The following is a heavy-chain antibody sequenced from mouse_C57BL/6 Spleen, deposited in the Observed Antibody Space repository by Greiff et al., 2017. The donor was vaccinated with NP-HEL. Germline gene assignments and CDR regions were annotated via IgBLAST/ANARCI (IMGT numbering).Heavy chain of an antibody. V-gene: IGHV1-62-2*01. D-gene: IGHD3-2*02. CDR2: FYPGSGSI. J-gene: IGHJ3*01. Sequence: QVHVKQSGAELVKPGASVKLSCKASGYTFTEYTIHWVKQRSGQGLEWIGWFYPGSGSIKYNEKFKDKATLTADKSSSTVYMELSRLTSEDSAVYFCARHEEPLDSSGYSWFAYWGQGTLVTVSA. CDR3: ARHEEPLDSSGYSWFAY. CDR1: GYTFTEYT.